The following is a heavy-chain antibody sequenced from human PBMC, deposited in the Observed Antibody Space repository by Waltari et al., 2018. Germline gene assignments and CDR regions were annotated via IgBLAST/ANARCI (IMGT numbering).Heavy chain of an antibody. CDR2: ISGSGGST. CDR1: GFPFSSYA. D-gene: IGHD1-20*01. J-gene: IGHJ4*02. Sequence: EVQLVESGGGLVQPGGSLRLSCAASGFPFSSYAMSWVCQAPGKGLEWVSAISGSGGSTYYADSVKGRFTISRDNSKNTLYLQMNSLRAEDTAVYYCAKDPGNWNYFDYWGQGTLVTVSS. CDR3: AKDPGNWNYFDY. V-gene: IGHV3-23*04.